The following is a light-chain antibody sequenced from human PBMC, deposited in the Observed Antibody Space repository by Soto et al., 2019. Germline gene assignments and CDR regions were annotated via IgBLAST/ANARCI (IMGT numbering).Light chain of an antibody. CDR1: TTDVGAYNY. CDR3: TSFSRTVKRV. Sequence: QSALTQPASVSGSPGQSITISCTGTTTDVGAYNYVSWYQQHPGKAPKLIIYDVTKRPSGVSDRFSGSKSGNTASLTISGLQAEDEADYYCTSFSRTVKRVFGGGTKLTVL. J-gene: IGLJ3*02. V-gene: IGLV2-14*01. CDR2: DVT.